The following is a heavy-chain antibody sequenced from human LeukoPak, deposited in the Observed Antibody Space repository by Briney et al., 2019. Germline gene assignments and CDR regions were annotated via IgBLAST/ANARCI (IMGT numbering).Heavy chain of an antibody. Sequence: ASVKVFCKASGYTFTSYAMHWVRQAPGQRLEWMGWINAGNGNTKYSQEFQGRVTITRDTSASTAYMELSSLRSEDMAVYYCARGPVGCSGGSCYLGLLDYWGQGTLVTVSS. D-gene: IGHD2-15*01. V-gene: IGHV1-3*03. CDR3: ARGPVGCSGGSCYLGLLDY. CDR2: INAGNGNT. J-gene: IGHJ4*02. CDR1: GYTFTSYA.